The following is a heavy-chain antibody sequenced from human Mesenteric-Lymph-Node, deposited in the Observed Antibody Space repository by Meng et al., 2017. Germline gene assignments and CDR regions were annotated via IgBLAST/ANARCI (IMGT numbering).Heavy chain of an antibody. J-gene: IGHJ5*02. CDR3: ARYGLDSGSYENYNWFDP. CDR1: GGSISSYY. D-gene: IGHD1-26*01. CDR2: IYYSGST. V-gene: IGHV4-59*01. Sequence: SETLSLTCTVSGGSISSYYWSWIRQPPGKGLEWIGYIYYSGSTNYNPPLKSRVTISVDTSKNQFSLKLSSVTAADTAVYYCARYGLDSGSYENYNWFDPWGQETLVTVSS.